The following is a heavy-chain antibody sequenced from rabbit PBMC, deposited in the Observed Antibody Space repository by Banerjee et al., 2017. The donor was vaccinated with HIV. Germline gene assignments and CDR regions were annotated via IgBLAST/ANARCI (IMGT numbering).Heavy chain of an antibody. D-gene: IGHD6-1*01. CDR3: ARGPAYVDDGYDWLDL. J-gene: IGHJ5*01. Sequence: QEQLVESGGGLVQPEGSLTLTCKASGFTLSSSDYMCWVRQAPGKGLERIACIDIGDGDTYYANWAKGRFTISKSSSTVTLKMTSLTAADTATYFCARGPAYVDDGYDWLDLWGQGTLVTVS. CDR1: GFTLSSSDY. CDR2: IDIGDGDT. V-gene: IGHV1S45*01.